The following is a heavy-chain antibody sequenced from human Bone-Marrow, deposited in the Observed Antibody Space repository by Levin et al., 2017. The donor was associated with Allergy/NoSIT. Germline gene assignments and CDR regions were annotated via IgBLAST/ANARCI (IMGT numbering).Heavy chain of an antibody. J-gene: IGHJ2*01. Sequence: GESLKISCAASGFTFSKFAMSWVRQAPGKGLEWVSSISDSGAGTYDADSVKGRFAISRDNPRNTLYLQLNSLRAEDTAVYYCAKAGNSVAWYFDVWGRGTLVTVSS. CDR1: GFTFSKFA. V-gene: IGHV3-23*01. CDR3: AKAGNSVAWYFDV. CDR2: ISDSGAGT. D-gene: IGHD1-1*01.